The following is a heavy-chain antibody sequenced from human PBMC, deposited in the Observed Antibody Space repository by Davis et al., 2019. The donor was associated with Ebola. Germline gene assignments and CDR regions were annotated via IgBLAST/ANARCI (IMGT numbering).Heavy chain of an antibody. J-gene: IGHJ6*02. CDR2: ISAYNGNT. CDR3: ARVSMGRFFNYGMDV. V-gene: IGHV1-18*01. CDR1: GGTFSSYA. Sequence: ASVKVSCKASGGTFSSYAISWVRQAPGQGLEWMGWISAYNGNTNYAQKLQGRVTMTTDTSTSTAYMELRSLRSDDTAVYYCARVSMGRFFNYGMDVWGQGTTVTVSS. D-gene: IGHD3-3*01.